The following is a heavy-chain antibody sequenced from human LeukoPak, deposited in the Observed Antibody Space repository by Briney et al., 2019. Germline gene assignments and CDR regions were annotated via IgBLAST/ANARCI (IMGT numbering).Heavy chain of an antibody. CDR2: IFYTGIT. V-gene: IGHV4-59*08. J-gene: IGHJ4*02. D-gene: IGHD3-22*01. Sequence: PSETLSLTCSVSGGSISPYYWSWIRQPPGKGLEWIGYIFYTGITTYNPSLKSRVSISLDSPKNQFFLRLTSVTAADTAVYYCASGGTAVVMALTYYFDTWGQGTPVTVSS. CDR1: GGSISPYY. CDR3: ASGGTAVVMALTYYFDT.